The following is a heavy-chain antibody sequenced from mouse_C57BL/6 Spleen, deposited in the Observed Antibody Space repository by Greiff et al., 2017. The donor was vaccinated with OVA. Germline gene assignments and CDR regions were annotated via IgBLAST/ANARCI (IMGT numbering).Heavy chain of an antibody. Sequence: QVQLQQSGAELVKPGASVTLSCKASGYTFTSYWMHWVKQRPGQGLEWIGMIHPNSGSTNYNEKFKSKATLTVDKSSSTAYMQLSSLTSEDSAVYYCALEGARDFDYWGQGTTLTVSS. J-gene: IGHJ2*01. V-gene: IGHV1-64*01. CDR2: IHPNSGST. CDR3: ALEGARDFDY. D-gene: IGHD3-3*01. CDR1: GYTFTSYW.